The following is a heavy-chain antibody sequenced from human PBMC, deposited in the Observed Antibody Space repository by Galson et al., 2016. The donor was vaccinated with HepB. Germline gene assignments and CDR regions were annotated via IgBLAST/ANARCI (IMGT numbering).Heavy chain of an antibody. CDR1: GFALSDYG. D-gene: IGHD3-9*01. V-gene: IGHV3-30*03. Sequence: SLRLSCAASGFALSDYGIHRVRHVPGKGVEWLAVISSDGINRWDGCSAKGRFTVSRDNSKNTMYLQMDSLRPKDTAMSSCARGGIFWQLPPLLHFDYWGQGTQVTVSS. CDR2: ISSDGINR. J-gene: IGHJ4*02. CDR3: ARGGIFWQLPPLLHFDY.